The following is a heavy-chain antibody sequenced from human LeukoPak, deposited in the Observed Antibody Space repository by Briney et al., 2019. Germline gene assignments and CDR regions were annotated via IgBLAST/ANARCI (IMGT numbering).Heavy chain of an antibody. CDR3: ARAEGIKRLADY. V-gene: IGHV1-2*02. J-gene: IGHJ4*02. CDR1: GFTFTGYY. Sequence: ASVKVSCKASGFTFTGYYMHWVRQAPGQGLEWVGWINPNTGGTNYAQKFQGRVTMTRDTSITTAYMELSRLTSDDTAVYYCARAEGIKRLADYWGQGTLVSVP. D-gene: IGHD6-13*01. CDR2: INPNTGGT.